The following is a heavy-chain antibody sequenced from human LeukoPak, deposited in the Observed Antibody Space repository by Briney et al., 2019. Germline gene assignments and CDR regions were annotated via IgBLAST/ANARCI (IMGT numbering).Heavy chain of an antibody. V-gene: IGHV3-23*01. D-gene: IGHD2-2*01. CDR1: GFTFSSYA. Sequence: GGSLRLSCAASGFTFSSYAMMWLRQAPGKGLEWVSAISGSGGRTLYADSVKGRFTISRDNAQNSLSLQMNILRPQDTAIYYCARAYCRSTNCCYPSWGQGTLVTVSS. CDR3: ARAYCRSTNCCYPS. J-gene: IGHJ5*02. CDR2: ISGSGGRT.